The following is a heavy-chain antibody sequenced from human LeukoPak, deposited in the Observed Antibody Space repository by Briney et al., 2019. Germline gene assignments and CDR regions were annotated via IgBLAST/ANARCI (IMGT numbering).Heavy chain of an antibody. Sequence: SETLSLTCTVSGGSISSYYWSWIRQPPGKGLEWVGYIYYSGSTYYNPSLKSRVTISVDTSKNQFSLELTSVTAADTAVYYCARHSGSYLKSALHIWGQGTMVTVSS. CDR3: ARHSGSYLKSALHI. CDR1: GGSISSYY. V-gene: IGHV4-59*08. J-gene: IGHJ3*02. D-gene: IGHD1-26*01. CDR2: IYYSGST.